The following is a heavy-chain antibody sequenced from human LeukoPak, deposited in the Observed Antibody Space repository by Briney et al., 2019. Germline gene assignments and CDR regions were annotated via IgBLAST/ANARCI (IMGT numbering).Heavy chain of an antibody. D-gene: IGHD6-13*01. CDR3: ARDVLSSSWTNWFDP. CDR2: INPYSGGT. V-gene: IGHV1-2*02. CDR1: GYTFTGYY. Sequence: ASVKVSCKASGYTFTGYYMHWVRQAPRQGLERMGWINPYSGGTKYVQKFQGRVTMTRDTSISTAYMELSRLRSVDTAVYHWARDVLSSSWTNWFDPWGQGTLVTVSS. J-gene: IGHJ5*02.